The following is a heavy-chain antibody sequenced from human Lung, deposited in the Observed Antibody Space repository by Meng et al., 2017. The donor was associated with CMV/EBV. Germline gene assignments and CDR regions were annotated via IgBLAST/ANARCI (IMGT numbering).Heavy chain of an antibody. V-gene: IGHV3-48*04. J-gene: IGHJ6*02. Sequence: GESLKISCAASGFTFRTYSMNWVRQAPGKGLEWVSHISSSSGTIYYADSVKGRFTVSRDNAKNSLYLQMNSLRAEDTAVYYCARVSGYCSTTSCQWVGGEGYYYYGMDVWGQGTTVTVS. CDR2: ISSSSGTI. D-gene: IGHD2-2*01. CDR1: GFTFRTYS. CDR3: ARVSGYCSTTSCQWVGGEGYYYYGMDV.